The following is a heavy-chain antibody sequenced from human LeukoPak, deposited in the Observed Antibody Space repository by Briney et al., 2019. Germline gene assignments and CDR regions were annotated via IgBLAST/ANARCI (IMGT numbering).Heavy chain of an antibody. D-gene: IGHD2-21*02. Sequence: GASVKVSCKASGYTFTSYYMHWVRQAPGQGLEWMGIINPSGGSTSYAQKFQGRVTMTRDTSTSTVYMELSSLRSEDTAVYYCARYLVTATENYYYYGMDVWGQGTTVTVSS. CDR2: INPSGGST. CDR1: GYTFTSYY. CDR3: ARYLVTATENYYYYGMDV. J-gene: IGHJ6*02. V-gene: IGHV1-46*01.